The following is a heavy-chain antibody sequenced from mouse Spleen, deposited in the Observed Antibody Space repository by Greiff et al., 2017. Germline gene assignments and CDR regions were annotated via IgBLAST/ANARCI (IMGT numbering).Heavy chain of an antibody. D-gene: IGHD1-1*01. Sequence: VQLQQSGAELARPGASVKLSCKDSGYTFTSYGISWVKQRTGQGLEWIGEIYPRSGNTYYNEKFKGKATLTADKSSSTAYMELRSLTSEDSAVYFCARGGTTVPFAYWGQGTLVTVSA. CDR2: IYPRSGNT. J-gene: IGHJ3*01. CDR1: GYTFTSYG. V-gene: IGHV1-81*01. CDR3: ARGGTTVPFAY.